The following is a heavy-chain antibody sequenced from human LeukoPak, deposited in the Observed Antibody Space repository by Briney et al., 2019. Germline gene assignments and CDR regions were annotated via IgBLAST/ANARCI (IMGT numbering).Heavy chain of an antibody. CDR1: GGSISSYY. CDR2: IYYSGSS. D-gene: IGHD6-6*01. V-gene: IGHV4-59*01. J-gene: IGHJ6*03. Sequence: SQTLSLTCTVSGGSISSYYWSWIRQPPGKGLEWIGYIYYSGSSNYNPSLKSRVTISVDTSKNQFSLKLSSVTAADTAVYYCARRSSSYYYYYYMDVWGKGTTVTVSS. CDR3: ARRSSSYYYYYYMDV.